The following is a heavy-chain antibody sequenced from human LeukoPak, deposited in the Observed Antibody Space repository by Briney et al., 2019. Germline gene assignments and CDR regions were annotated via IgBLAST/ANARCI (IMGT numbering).Heavy chain of an antibody. D-gene: IGHD2-2*02. CDR2: INHSGST. J-gene: IGHJ5*02. V-gene: IGHV4-34*01. CDR1: GGSFSGYY. Sequence: PSETLSLTCAVYGGSFSGYYWSWIRQPPGKGLEWIGEINHSGSTNYNPSLKSRVTISVDTSKNQFSLKLSSVTAADTAVYYCARGGARYCSSTSCYTPKKPNWFDPWGQGTLVTVSS. CDR3: ARGGARYCSSTSCYTPKKPNWFDP.